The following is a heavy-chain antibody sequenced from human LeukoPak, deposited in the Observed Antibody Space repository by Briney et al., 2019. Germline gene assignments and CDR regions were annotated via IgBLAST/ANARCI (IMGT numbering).Heavy chain of an antibody. D-gene: IGHD4-11*01. Sequence: SETLSLTCTVSDDSITMYYWTWMRQPPGKGLEWLGYVDHTGSTKFNPSLNGRVSISRDTSNNFFSLRLRSVTAADTAVYFCARGRVSSSTWYSTYYYFFYMDFWGKGTTVTVSS. V-gene: IGHV4-59*01. CDR1: DDSITMYY. CDR3: ARGRVSSSTWYSTYYYFFYMDF. J-gene: IGHJ6*03. CDR2: VDHTGST.